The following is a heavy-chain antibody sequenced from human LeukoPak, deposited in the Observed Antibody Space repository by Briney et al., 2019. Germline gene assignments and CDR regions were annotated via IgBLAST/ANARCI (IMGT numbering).Heavy chain of an antibody. CDR1: GGTFSSYA. D-gene: IGHD6-13*01. Sequence: SVKVSCKASGGTFSSYAISWVRQAPGQGLEWMGGIIPIFGTANYAQKLQGRVTMTTDTSTSTAYMELRSLRSDDTAVYYCARGGGAAADYSYYYMDVWGKGTTATVSS. CDR3: ARGGGAAADYSYYYMDV. CDR2: IIPIFGTA. V-gene: IGHV1-69*05. J-gene: IGHJ6*03.